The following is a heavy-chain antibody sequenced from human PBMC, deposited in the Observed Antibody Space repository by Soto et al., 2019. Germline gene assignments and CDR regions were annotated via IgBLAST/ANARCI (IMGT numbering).Heavy chain of an antibody. Sequence: EVQVVESGGGLVQPGGSLRLSCAVSGIDFSHHHMDWVRQAPGKGLEWVGRSRYNADNYSPDYAASVKGRFTISTDGSKNSLYLQMNSLKTEDTAVFYCVCWLWGIGYWGQGTLVTVSP. CDR2: SRYNADNYSP. CDR3: VCWLWGIGY. J-gene: IGHJ4*02. CDR1: GIDFSHHH. V-gene: IGHV3-72*01. D-gene: IGHD3-16*01.